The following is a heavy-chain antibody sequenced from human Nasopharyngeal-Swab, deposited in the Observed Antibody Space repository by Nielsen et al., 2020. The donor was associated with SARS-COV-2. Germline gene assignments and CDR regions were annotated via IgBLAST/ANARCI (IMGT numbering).Heavy chain of an antibody. CDR3: AKIGTGSSGYRYFDY. V-gene: IGHV3-9*01. CDR2: IRWNSGSI. D-gene: IGHD3-22*01. CDR1: GFTFDDYA. J-gene: IGHJ4*02. Sequence: SLKISCAASGFTFDDYAMHWVRQAPGKGLEWVSGIRWNSGSIGYADSVKGRFTISRDNAKNSLYLQMNSLRAEDTALYYCAKIGTGSSGYRYFDYWGQGTLVTVSS.